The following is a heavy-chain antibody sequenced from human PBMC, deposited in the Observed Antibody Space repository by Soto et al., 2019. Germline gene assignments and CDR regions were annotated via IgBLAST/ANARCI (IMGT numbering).Heavy chain of an antibody. V-gene: IGHV1-18*01. D-gene: IGHD3-22*01. Sequence: QVQLVQSGAEVKKPGASVKVSCKASGYTFTSSGMSWVRQAPGQGLEWMGWISAHTGSSEYAQRFQGRVTMTTDRSTSTAYMELRSLISDDTAVYYCARAVFYQGSDSRGYSFDAFDFWGPGTLVTVSS. CDR3: ARAVFYQGSDSRGYSFDAFDF. CDR1: GYTFTSSG. J-gene: IGHJ3*01. CDR2: ISAHTGSS.